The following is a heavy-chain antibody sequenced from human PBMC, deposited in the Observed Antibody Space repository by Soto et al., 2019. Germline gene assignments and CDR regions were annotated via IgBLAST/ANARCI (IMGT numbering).Heavy chain of an antibody. D-gene: IGHD5-18*01. CDR2: IYYSGST. J-gene: IGHJ4*02. V-gene: IGHV4-59*01. CDR3: ARASVDTAMVIDY. Sequence: KASETLSLTCTVSGGSISSYYWSWIRQPPGKGLEWIGYIYYSGSTNYNPSLKSRVTISVDTSKNQFSLKLSSVTAADTAVYYCARASVDTAMVIDYWGQGTLVTVSS. CDR1: GGSISSYY.